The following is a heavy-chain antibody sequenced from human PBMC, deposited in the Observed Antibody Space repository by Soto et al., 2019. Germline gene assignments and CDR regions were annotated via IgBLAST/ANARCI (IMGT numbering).Heavy chain of an antibody. CDR2: ICFDGSQK. Sequence: QVQLVESGGGVVQPGRSLRLSCTPSGFAFSRHAMHWVRQAPGKGLEWVAVICFDGSQKHYADSVKDRFTISRDNSKEKLLLQMNNMRAEDTAVYFCARRSFLAGGGFDTWGQGTLVTVS. CDR1: GFAFSRHA. CDR3: ARRSFLAGGGFDT. V-gene: IGHV3-33*01. J-gene: IGHJ5*02. D-gene: IGHD2-21*01.